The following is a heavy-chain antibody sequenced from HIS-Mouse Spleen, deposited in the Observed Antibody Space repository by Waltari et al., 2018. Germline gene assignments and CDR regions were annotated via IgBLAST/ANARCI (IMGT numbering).Heavy chain of an antibody. J-gene: IGHJ4*02. Sequence: QVQLVESGGGVVKPGRSLRLSCSASGFTVSSSVMHWVRQAPGKGLEWVAVISYDGSNKYYADSVKGRFTISRDNSKNTLYLQMNSLRAEDTAVYYCATLSWGYEYNSFDYWGQGTLVTVSS. CDR1: GFTVSSSV. CDR3: ATLSWGYEYNSFDY. D-gene: IGHD6-13*01. CDR2: ISYDGSNK. V-gene: IGHV3-30*03.